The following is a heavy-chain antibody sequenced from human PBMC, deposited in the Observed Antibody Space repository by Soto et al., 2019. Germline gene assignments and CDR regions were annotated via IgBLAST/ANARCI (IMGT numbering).Heavy chain of an antibody. CDR1: GFTFSSYG. CDR2: ISYDGRKE. J-gene: IGHJ6*02. D-gene: IGHD5-12*01. Sequence: QVQLVESGGGVVQPGRSLRLSCAPSGFTFSSYGMHWVRQAPGKGLEWVAVISYDGRKEYYADSVKGRFTISRDNSKNTLYLQMNSLRAEDTAVYSCAKDLISDVATILGNGMDVGGQGTTVTVSS. CDR3: AKDLISDVATILGNGMDV. V-gene: IGHV3-30*18.